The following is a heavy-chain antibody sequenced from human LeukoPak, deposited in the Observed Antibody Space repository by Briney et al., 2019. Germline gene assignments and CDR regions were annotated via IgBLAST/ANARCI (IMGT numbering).Heavy chain of an antibody. J-gene: IGHJ4*02. D-gene: IGHD3-22*01. CDR3: ARGKNYYDSSGYDY. V-gene: IGHV1-2*02. CDR2: INPNSGGT. CDR1: GGTFSSYA. Sequence: ASVKVSCKASGGTFSSYAISWVRQAPGQGLEWMGWINPNSGGTNYAQKFQGRVTMTRDTSISTAYMELSRLRSDDTAVYYCARGKNYYDSSGYDYWGQGTLVTVSS.